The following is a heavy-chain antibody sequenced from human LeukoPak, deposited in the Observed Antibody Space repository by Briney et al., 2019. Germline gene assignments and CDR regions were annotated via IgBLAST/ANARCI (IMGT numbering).Heavy chain of an antibody. J-gene: IGHJ6*02. V-gene: IGHV1-18*01. CDR2: ISAYNGNT. CDR1: GYTFTSYG. D-gene: IGHD3-22*01. Sequence: EASVKVSCKASGYTFTSYGISWVRQAPGQGLEWMGWISAYNGNTNYAQKLQGRVTMTTDTSTSTAYMELRSLRSDDTAVYYCARVPRDYYESSGPLGSYGMDVWGQGTTVTVSS. CDR3: ARVPRDYYESSGPLGSYGMDV.